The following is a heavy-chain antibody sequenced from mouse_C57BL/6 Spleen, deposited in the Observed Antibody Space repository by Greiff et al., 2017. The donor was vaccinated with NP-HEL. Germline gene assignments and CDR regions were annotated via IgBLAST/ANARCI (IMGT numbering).Heavy chain of an antibody. CDR3: GRTYYGNNAWFAY. J-gene: IGHJ3*01. Sequence: QVQLQQSGAELVKPGASVKISCKASGYAFSSYWMNWVKQRPGKGLEWIGQIYPGDGDTNYNGKFKGKATLTADKASSTAYMQLSSLTSEDSAVYFCGRTYYGNNAWFAYWGQGTLVTVSA. CDR2: IYPGDGDT. D-gene: IGHD2-10*01. V-gene: IGHV1-80*01. CDR1: GYAFSSYW.